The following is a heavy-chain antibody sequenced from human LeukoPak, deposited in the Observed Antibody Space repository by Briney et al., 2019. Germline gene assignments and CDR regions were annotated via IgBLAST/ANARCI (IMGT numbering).Heavy chain of an antibody. CDR1: GFTFRTYS. CDR2: ISYTGSSE. D-gene: IGHD1-26*01. J-gene: IGHJ3*02. V-gene: IGHV3-30*15. Sequence: PGGSLRLSCAASGFTFRTYSMHWVRQVPGKALQWVSAISYTGSSENYADSVKGRFTISRDNSKNTLYLQMSSLRVEDTALYYCAKGIVGTTGMGPLDIWGQGTMVTVSS. CDR3: AKGIVGTTGMGPLDI.